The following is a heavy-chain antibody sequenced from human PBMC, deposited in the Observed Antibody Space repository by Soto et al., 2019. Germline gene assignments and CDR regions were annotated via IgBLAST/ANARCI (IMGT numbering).Heavy chain of an antibody. D-gene: IGHD4-17*01. CDR2: IIPIFGTA. J-gene: IGHJ6*02. V-gene: IGHV1-69*13. Sequence: SVKVSCKASGGTFSSYAISWMRQAPGQGLEWMGGIIPIFGTANYAQKFQGRVTITADESTSTAYMELSSLRSEDTAVYYCAREIPYHYDYGDPTPSGGMDVWGQGTTVTVSS. CDR1: GGTFSSYA. CDR3: AREIPYHYDYGDPTPSGGMDV.